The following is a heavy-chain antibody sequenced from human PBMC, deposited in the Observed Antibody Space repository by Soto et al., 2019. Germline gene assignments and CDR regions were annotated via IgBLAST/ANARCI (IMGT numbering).Heavy chain of an antibody. Sequence: SETLSLTCTVSGGSISSGDYYWSWIRQPPGKGLEWIGYIYYSGSTYYNPSLKSRVTISVDTSKNQFSLKLSSVTAADTAVYYCARRGYWPYYYYYYGMDVWGQGTTVTVSS. V-gene: IGHV4-30-4*01. CDR3: ARRGYWPYYYYYYGMDV. CDR1: GGSISSGDYY. CDR2: IYYSGST. J-gene: IGHJ6*02. D-gene: IGHD3-22*01.